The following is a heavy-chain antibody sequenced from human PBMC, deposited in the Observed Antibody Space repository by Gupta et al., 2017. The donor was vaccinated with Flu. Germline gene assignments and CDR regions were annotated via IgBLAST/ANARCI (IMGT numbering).Heavy chain of an antibody. V-gene: IGHV3-30*18. CDR2: ISYDGSNK. Sequence: APGKGLEWVAVISYDGSNKYYADSVKGRFTISRDNSKNTLYLQMNSLRAEDTAMYYCAKRDSTTVTTWGCDYWGQGTLVTVSS. J-gene: IGHJ4*02. D-gene: IGHD4-4*01. CDR3: AKRDSTTVTTWGCDY.